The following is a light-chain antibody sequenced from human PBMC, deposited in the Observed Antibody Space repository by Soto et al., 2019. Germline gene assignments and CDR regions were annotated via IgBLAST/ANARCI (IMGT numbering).Light chain of an antibody. Sequence: EIVMTQSPATLSVSPGERATLSCRASQSVSSNLGWYQQKPGQAPRLLIYGASSRATGIPDRFSGSGSGTDFTLNISRLEPEDFVVYYCQQYGSSPITFGQGTRLEN. J-gene: IGKJ5*01. V-gene: IGKV3-20*01. CDR2: GAS. CDR3: QQYGSSPIT. CDR1: QSVSSN.